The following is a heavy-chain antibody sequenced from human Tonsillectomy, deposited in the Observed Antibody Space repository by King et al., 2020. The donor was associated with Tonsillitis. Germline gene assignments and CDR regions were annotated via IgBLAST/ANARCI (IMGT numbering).Heavy chain of an antibody. D-gene: IGHD3-3*01. CDR3: AKDRRGTSDCWSGCFCRGMNWFDP. CDR1: GFTFNNYA. J-gene: IGHJ5*02. CDR2: ISGSGDTT. Sequence: VQLVESGGGLVQPGGSLRLSCAVSGFTFNNYAMTWVRQAPGKGLEWVSAISGSGDTTYYADSVKGRFTISRDNSKNTLYLQMSSLRAEDTAVYYCAKDRRGTSDCWSGCFCRGMNWFDPWGQGTLVTVSS. V-gene: IGHV3-23*04.